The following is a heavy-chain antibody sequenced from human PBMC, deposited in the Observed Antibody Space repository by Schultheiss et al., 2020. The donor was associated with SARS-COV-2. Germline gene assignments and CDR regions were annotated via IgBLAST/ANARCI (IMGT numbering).Heavy chain of an antibody. V-gene: IGHV4-34*01. Sequence: SETLSLTCAVYGGSFSGYYWSWIRQPPGKGLEWIGSIYHSGPTYYNPSLKSRVTISVDTSKNQFSLKLSSVTAADTAVYYCARVPVAYYDFWSGITYGMDVWGQGTTVTVSS. D-gene: IGHD3-3*01. CDR3: ARVPVAYYDFWSGITYGMDV. J-gene: IGHJ6*02. CDR1: GGSFSGYY. CDR2: IYHSGPT.